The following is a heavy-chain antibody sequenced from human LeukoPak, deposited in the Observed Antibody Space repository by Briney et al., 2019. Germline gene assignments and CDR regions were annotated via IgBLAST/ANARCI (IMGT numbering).Heavy chain of an antibody. CDR1: GGSFSGYY. V-gene: IGHV4-34*01. J-gene: IGHJ4*02. Sequence: SETLSLTCAVYGGSFSGYYWSWIRQPPGKGLEWIGEINHSGSTNYNPSLKSRVTISVDTSKNQFSLKLSSVTAADTAVYYCARGSSSWSEGGYYFDYWGQGTLVTVSS. CDR3: ARGSSSWSEGGYYFDY. CDR2: INHSGST. D-gene: IGHD6-13*01.